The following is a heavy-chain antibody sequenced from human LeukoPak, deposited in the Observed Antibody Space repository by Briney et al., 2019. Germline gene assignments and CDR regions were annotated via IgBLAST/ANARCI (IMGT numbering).Heavy chain of an antibody. V-gene: IGHV3-23*01. Sequence: GGSLRLSCAASGFTFSNYAMSWVRQAPGKGLEWVSAIGTSGTSTYYADSVNGRFTISRDNSKNTLYLQMNSLRAEDTAVYYCVKGRTRGDWGQGTLVTVSS. CDR2: IGTSGTST. CDR1: GFTFSNYA. CDR3: VKGRTRGD. D-gene: IGHD3-10*01. J-gene: IGHJ4*02.